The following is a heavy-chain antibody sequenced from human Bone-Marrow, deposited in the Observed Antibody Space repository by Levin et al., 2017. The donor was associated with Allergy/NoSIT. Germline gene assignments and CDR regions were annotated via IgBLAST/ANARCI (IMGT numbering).Heavy chain of an antibody. V-gene: IGHV2-70*11. D-gene: IGHD1-26*01. CDR1: GGSISTSGMC. CDR3: ARVLYRQANRRAEGFQH. CDR2: IDWDDDK. J-gene: IGHJ1*01. Sequence: QTLSLPCTLSGGSISTSGMCVSWIRQTPGKALEWLARIDWDDDKYYNTSMKTRLTISKDTSKNQVFLTMTSMDPVETATYYCARVLYRQANRRAEGFQHWGQGTQVTVSS.